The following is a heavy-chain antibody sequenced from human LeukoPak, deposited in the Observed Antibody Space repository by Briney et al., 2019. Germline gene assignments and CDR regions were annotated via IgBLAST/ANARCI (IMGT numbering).Heavy chain of an antibody. V-gene: IGHV3-74*01. J-gene: IGHJ4*02. CDR1: GFTFSTYW. CDR3: ARGDFWSGYYFFDY. D-gene: IGHD3-3*01. CDR2: INSDGSST. Sequence: GGSLRLSCAASGFTFSTYWMHWVRQAPGKGLVWVSRINSDGSSTNYADSVKGRFTISRDNAKNTLYLQMNSLRAEDTAVYYCARGDFWSGYYFFDYWGQGTLVTVSS.